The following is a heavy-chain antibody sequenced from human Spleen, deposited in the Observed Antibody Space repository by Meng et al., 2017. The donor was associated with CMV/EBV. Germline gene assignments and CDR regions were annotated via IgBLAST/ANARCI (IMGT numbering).Heavy chain of an antibody. CDR1: RGSISTSCW. Sequence: CTVSRGSISTSCWWRWVRQPPGKGLGWIGEVYHSGYTNYNPSLKSRVSMSVDRSKNQFSLKLYSVTAADTAVYYCARVTEYGGNCFDSWGQGTLVTVSS. J-gene: IGHJ4*02. CDR3: ARVTEYGGNCFDS. D-gene: IGHD6-6*01. V-gene: IGHV4-4*02. CDR2: VYHSGYT.